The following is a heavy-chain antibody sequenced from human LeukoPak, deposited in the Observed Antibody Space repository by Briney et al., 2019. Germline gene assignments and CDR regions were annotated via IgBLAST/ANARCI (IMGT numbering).Heavy chain of an antibody. CDR2: IYYSGST. V-gene: IGHV4-39*01. D-gene: IGHD5-12*01. Sequence: SETLSLTCTVSDGSFSSSSYSWAWIRQSPGKGLEWIGTIYYSGSTYYNPSLKSRVTISVDTSKNQFSLNLSSVTAADTAVSHCARRGFSGHGSIYAMDVWGQGTTVTVSS. CDR1: DGSFSSSSYS. J-gene: IGHJ6*02. CDR3: ARRGFSGHGSIYAMDV.